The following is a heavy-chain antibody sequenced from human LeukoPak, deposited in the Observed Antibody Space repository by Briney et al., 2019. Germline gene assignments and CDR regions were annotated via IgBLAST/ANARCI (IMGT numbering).Heavy chain of an antibody. CDR2: INSDESRT. V-gene: IGHV3-74*01. D-gene: IGHD1-20*01. CDR1: GFTFSSYW. CDR3: ARGGNWNVDY. Sequence: GGSLRLSCAASGFTFSSYWMHWVRQAPGKGLVWVSHINSDESRTSYADSVKGRCTISRDNAKNTLYLQMNSLRAEDTAVYYCARGGNWNVDYWGQGTLVTVSS. J-gene: IGHJ4*02.